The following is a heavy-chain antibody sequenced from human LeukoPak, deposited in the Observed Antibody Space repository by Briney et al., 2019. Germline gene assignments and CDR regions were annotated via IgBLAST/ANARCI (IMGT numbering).Heavy chain of an antibody. V-gene: IGHV3-7*03. J-gene: IGHJ6*02. CDR2: INHNGNVN. CDR3: ARGVCLDV. Sequence: AGGSLRLSCAASGFTFSSYWMNWARQAPGKGLEWVASINHNGNVNYYVDSVKGRFTISRGNAKNSLYLQMSNLGAEDTAVYFCARGVCLDVWGQGATVTVSS. D-gene: IGHD3-16*01. CDR1: GFTFSSYW.